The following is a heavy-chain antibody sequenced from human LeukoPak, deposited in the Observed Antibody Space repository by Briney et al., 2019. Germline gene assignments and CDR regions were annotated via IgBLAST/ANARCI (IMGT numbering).Heavy chain of an antibody. Sequence: PGGSLRLSCAASGFTFSSYAMSWVRQAPGKGLEWVSAISGSGGSTYYADSVKGRFTISRDNSKNTLYLQMNSLRAEDTAVYYCAKDPTIVLRYFDWLPTTSDYWGQGTLVTVSS. V-gene: IGHV3-23*01. CDR3: AKDPTIVLRYFDWLPTTSDY. J-gene: IGHJ4*02. CDR1: GFTFSSYA. CDR2: ISGSGGST. D-gene: IGHD3-9*01.